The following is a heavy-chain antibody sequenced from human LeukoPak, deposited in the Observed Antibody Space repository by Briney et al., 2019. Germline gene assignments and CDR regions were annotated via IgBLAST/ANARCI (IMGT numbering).Heavy chain of an antibody. D-gene: IGHD5-24*01. CDR1: GGTFCSYA. CDR3: VAFSNSDFDY. Sequence: ASVKVSCKASGGTFCSYAISWVRQAPGQGLEWMGGIIPIFGTANYAQKFQGRVTITVDESTSTAYMELSSLRSEDTAVYYCVAFSNSDFDYWGQGTLVTVSS. J-gene: IGHJ4*02. CDR2: IIPIFGTA. V-gene: IGHV1-69*13.